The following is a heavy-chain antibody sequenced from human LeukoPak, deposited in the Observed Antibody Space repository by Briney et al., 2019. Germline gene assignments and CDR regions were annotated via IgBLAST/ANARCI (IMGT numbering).Heavy chain of an antibody. CDR1: GGSISSYY. CDR2: MYSSGS. CDR3: ARDSGTTGEVKFDP. V-gene: IGHV4-4*07. D-gene: IGHD3-10*01. Sequence: SETLSLTCTVSGGSISSYYLSWIRQTAGKGLEWIGRMYSSGSNYDPSLKSRVTMSIDTSTNQLSLKLSSVTAADTAVYYCARDSGTTGEVKFDPWGQGTLVTVSS. J-gene: IGHJ5*02.